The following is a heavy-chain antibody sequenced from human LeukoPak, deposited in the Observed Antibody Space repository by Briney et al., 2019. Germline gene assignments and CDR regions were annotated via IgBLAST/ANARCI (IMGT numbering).Heavy chain of an antibody. Sequence: PGGSLRLSCAASGFTFSSYSMNWVPQAQGKGLEWVSSISSSSSYIYYADSVKGRFTISRDNAKNSLYLQMNSLRAEDTAVYYCARSPYYDRDFDYWGQGTLVTVSS. D-gene: IGHD3-22*01. CDR1: GFTFSSYS. V-gene: IGHV3-21*01. CDR3: ARSPYYDRDFDY. CDR2: ISSSSSYI. J-gene: IGHJ4*02.